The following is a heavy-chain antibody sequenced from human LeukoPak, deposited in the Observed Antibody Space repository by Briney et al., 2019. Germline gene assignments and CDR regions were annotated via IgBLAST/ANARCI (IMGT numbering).Heavy chain of an antibody. Sequence: SETLSLTCAVYGGSFSGYYWSWIRQPLGKGLEWIGEINHSGSTNYNPSLKSRVTISVDTSKNQFSLKLSSVTAADTAVYYCAREWYYYYYMDVWGKGTTVTVSS. CDR1: GGSFSGYY. CDR2: INHSGST. CDR3: AREWYYYYYMDV. V-gene: IGHV4-34*01. J-gene: IGHJ6*03. D-gene: IGHD2-8*01.